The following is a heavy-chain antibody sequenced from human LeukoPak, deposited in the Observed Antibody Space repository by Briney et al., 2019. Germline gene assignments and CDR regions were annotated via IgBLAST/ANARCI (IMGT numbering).Heavy chain of an antibody. D-gene: IGHD6-19*01. J-gene: IGHJ4*02. CDR1: GFTFSSYA. CDR3: AKEGGGIAVAGTYYFDY. CDR2: ISGSGGST. Sequence: PGRSLRLSCAASGFTFSSYAMSWVRQAPGKGLEWVSAISGSGGSTYYADSVKGRFTISRDNSKNTLYLQMNSLRAEDTAVYYCAKEGGGIAVAGTYYFDYWGQGTLVTVSS. V-gene: IGHV3-23*01.